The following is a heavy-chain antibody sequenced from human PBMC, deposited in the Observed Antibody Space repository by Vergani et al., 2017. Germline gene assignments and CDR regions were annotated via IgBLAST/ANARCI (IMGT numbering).Heavy chain of an antibody. J-gene: IGHJ4*02. Sequence: EVQLVQSGGALVQPGGSLRLSCAASGFIFSDHYMDWVRQAPGKGLVWVSRINSDGRSTTYADSVKGRFTISRDNAKNTLYLQMNSLRAEDTALYYCARERNAYYDFWSGYYTQYYFDYWGQGTLVTVSS. CDR2: INSDGRST. CDR1: GFIFSDHY. V-gene: IGHV3-74*03. D-gene: IGHD3-3*01. CDR3: ARERNAYYDFWSGYYTQYYFDY.